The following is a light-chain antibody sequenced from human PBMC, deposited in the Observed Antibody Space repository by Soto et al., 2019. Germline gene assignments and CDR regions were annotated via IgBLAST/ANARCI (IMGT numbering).Light chain of an antibody. Sequence: DIKMTQSPSSLPASIGDRVTITCRASQSINSYLNWYQQKPGKAPTLLIYAASNLRSGVPSRFSGGGSGTDFTLTISSLQPEDFATYYCQQSHSTPATFGPGTKVDIK. CDR2: AAS. J-gene: IGKJ3*01. CDR3: QQSHSTPAT. CDR1: QSINSY. V-gene: IGKV1-39*01.